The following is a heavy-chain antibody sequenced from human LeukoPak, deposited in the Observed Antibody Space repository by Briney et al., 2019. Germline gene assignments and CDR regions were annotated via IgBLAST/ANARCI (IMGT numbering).Heavy chain of an antibody. CDR1: GYSFTSYW. Sequence: GESLKISCKGSGYSFTSYWIGWVRQMPGKGLEWMGIIYPGDSDTRYSPSFQGQVTISADKSISTAYLQWSSLKASDTAMYYCASHSATGTTEYYLDYWGQGTLVTVSS. D-gene: IGHD1-1*01. CDR3: ASHSATGTTEYYLDY. V-gene: IGHV5-51*01. CDR2: IYPGDSDT. J-gene: IGHJ4*02.